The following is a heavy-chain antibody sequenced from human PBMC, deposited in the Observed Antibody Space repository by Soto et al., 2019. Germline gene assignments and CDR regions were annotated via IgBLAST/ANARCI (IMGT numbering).Heavy chain of an antibody. V-gene: IGHV3-30-3*01. D-gene: IGHD5-18*01. Sequence: ESGGGVVQPGRSLRLSCAASGFTFSSYAMHWVRQAPGKGMEWVAVISNDGSNKNYADSVKDRFTISRDNSKNRLDLQMNSLRSQYTAVYYCVRDLLWGTAMVLWYFDLLGGGTLFTVSS. CDR2: ISNDGSNK. CDR3: VRDLLWGTAMVLWYFDL. J-gene: IGHJ2*01. CDR1: GFTFSSYA.